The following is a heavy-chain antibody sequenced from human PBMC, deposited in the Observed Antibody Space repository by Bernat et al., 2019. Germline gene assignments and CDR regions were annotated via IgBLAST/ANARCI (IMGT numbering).Heavy chain of an antibody. Sequence: EVQLVESGGGLVKPGGSLRLSCAASGFTFSNAWMNWVRQAPGKGLEWVGRIKSKTEGGTTDYAAPVKGRFTISRDDSKNTLYLQMNSLKTEDTAVYYCTTPFTYRSSTNCYGVWFDSWGQGTLVTVSS. D-gene: IGHD2-2*01. CDR1: GFTFSNAW. CDR2: IKSKTEGGTT. J-gene: IGHJ5*01. V-gene: IGHV3-15*01. CDR3: TTPFTYRSSTNCYGVWFDS.